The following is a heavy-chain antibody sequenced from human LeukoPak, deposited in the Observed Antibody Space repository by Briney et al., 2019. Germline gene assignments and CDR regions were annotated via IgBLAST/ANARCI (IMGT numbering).Heavy chain of an antibody. D-gene: IGHD1-14*01. CDR2: MNPNSGNT. CDR1: GYTFTSYD. CDR3: ARRLTIMGMYYYMDV. J-gene: IGHJ6*03. V-gene: IGHV1-8*03. Sequence: GASVKVSCKASGYTFTSYDINWVRQATGQGLEWMGWMNPNSGNTGYAQKFQGRVTITRSTSISTAYMELSSLRSEDTAVYYCARRLTIMGMYYYMDVWGKGTTVTVSS.